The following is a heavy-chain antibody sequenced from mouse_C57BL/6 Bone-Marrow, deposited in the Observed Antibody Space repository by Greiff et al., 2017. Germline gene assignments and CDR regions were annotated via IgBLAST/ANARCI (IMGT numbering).Heavy chain of an antibody. CDR1: GYTFTSYD. J-gene: IGHJ1*03. CDR3: ARLEFDGSSGDWYFDV. D-gene: IGHD1-1*01. CDR2: IYPRDGST. Sequence: QVQLQQSGPELVKPGASVKLSCKASGYTFTSYDINWVKQRPGPGLEWIGWIYPRDGSTKYNEKFKGKATLTVDTASSTAYMELHRLTSEDSAVYFCARLEFDGSSGDWYFDVWGTGTTGTVSS. V-gene: IGHV1-85*01.